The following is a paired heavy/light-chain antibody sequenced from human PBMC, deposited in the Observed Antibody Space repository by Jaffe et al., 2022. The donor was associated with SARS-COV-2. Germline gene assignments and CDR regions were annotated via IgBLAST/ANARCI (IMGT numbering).Light chain of an antibody. J-gene: IGLJ2*01. CDR2: EVS. Sequence: QSALTQPPSASGSPGQSVTISCTGTSSDVGRYNYVSWYQQHPGKAPKIMIYEVSKRPSGVPDRFSGSKSGNTASLTVSGLQAEDEADYYCISYAGSSNYVVLGGGTKLTVL. V-gene: IGLV2-8*01. CDR1: SSDVGRYNY. CDR3: ISYAGSSNYVV.
Heavy chain of an antibody. CDR1: GFTFSSAW. CDR3: TTGLAYCSKSSCYA. CDR2: IKSKTDDGTA. Sequence: EVQLVESGGGLVKPGGSLRLSCAASGFTFSSAWMSWVRQAPGKGLEWVGRIKSKTDDGTADYAAPVKGRFTISRDDSRNTLYLQMNSLKTEDTAVYYCTTGLAYCSKSSCYAWGQGTLVTVSS. D-gene: IGHD2-15*01. J-gene: IGHJ5*02. V-gene: IGHV3-15*01.